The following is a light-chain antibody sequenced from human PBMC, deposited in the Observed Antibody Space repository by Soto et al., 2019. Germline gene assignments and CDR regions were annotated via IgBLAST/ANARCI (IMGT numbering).Light chain of an antibody. CDR3: QQYDTYPWT. J-gene: IGKJ1*01. V-gene: IGKV1-5*03. CDR1: QSINNW. CDR2: KAS. Sequence: DIQMTQSPSTLSASVGDRVTITCRASQSINNWLAWYQQKPGKAPKLLIYKASSLKSGVPARFSGSGSGTDFTLTISSLQPDDFATYYCQQYDTYPWTFGQGTKVEIK.